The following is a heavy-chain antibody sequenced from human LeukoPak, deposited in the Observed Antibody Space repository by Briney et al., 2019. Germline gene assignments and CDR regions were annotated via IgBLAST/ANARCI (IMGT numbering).Heavy chain of an antibody. CDR2: IFHSGST. Sequence: SETLSLTCAVSGYSIRSDYYWGWIRQPPGKGLEWIGTIFHSGSTYYNPSLKSRITILVDTSKNQFSLKLSSVTAADTAVYYCARHPQWGVIPWAFDIWGQGTMVTVSS. V-gene: IGHV4-38-2*01. J-gene: IGHJ3*02. CDR1: GYSIRSDYY. D-gene: IGHD3-16*02. CDR3: ARHPQWGVIPWAFDI.